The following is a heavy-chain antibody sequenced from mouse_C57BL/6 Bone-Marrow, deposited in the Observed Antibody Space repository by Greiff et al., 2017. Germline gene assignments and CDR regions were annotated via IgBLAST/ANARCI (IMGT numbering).Heavy chain of an antibody. CDR2: ISSGSSTI. CDR3: APLGFDY. CDR1: GFTFSDYG. V-gene: IGHV5-17*01. D-gene: IGHD4-1*01. Sequence: EVKLVESGGGLVKPGGSLKLSCAASGFTFSDYGMHWVRQAPEKGLEWVAYISSGSSTIYYADTVKGRFTISRDNAKNTLFLQMTSLGSEDTAMCYCAPLGFDYWGQGTTLTVSS. J-gene: IGHJ2*01.